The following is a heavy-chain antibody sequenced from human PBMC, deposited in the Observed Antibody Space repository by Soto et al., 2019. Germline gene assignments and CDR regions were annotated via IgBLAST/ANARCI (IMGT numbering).Heavy chain of an antibody. CDR2: IIPIFGTA. J-gene: IGHJ6*02. CDR1: GGTFSSYA. Sequence: QVQLVQSGAEVKKPGSSVKVSCKASGGTFSSYAISWVRQAPGQGLEWMGGIIPIFGTANYAQKFQGRVTITADESTSTAYMELSSLRSEDTAVYYCASPLQEWTPTVDYYGMDVWGQGTTVTVSS. V-gene: IGHV1-69*12. CDR3: ASPLQEWTPTVDYYGMDV. D-gene: IGHD3-3*01.